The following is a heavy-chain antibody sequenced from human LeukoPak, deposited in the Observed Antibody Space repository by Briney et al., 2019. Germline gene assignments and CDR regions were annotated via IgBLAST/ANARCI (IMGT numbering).Heavy chain of an antibody. Sequence: PSETLSLTCAVYGGSFSGYYWSWIRQPPGKGLEWIGEINHSGSTNYNPSLKSRVTISVDTSKNQFSLKLSSVTAADTAVYYCARSTRGRMVRGVIDYWDQGTLVTVSS. CDR2: INHSGST. CDR1: GGSFSGYY. J-gene: IGHJ4*02. V-gene: IGHV4-34*01. D-gene: IGHD3-10*01. CDR3: ARSTRGRMVRGVIDY.